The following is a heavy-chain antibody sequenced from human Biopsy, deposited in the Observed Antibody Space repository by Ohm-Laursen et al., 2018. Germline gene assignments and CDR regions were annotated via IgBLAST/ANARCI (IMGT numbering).Heavy chain of an antibody. J-gene: IGHJ4*02. CDR1: GDSVSSNRAA. Sequence: SEPLSLTCAISGDSVSSNRAAWNWIRQSPSGGLEWLGRTFYRAKWYTDFAVSVKSRITLTPDPSTNQFSLQLNSVTPDDTAVYYCARSGSDSLNYYFDFWGQGTLVTVSS. D-gene: IGHD2-21*02. CDR3: ARSGSDSLNYYFDF. CDR2: TFYRAKWYT. V-gene: IGHV6-1*01.